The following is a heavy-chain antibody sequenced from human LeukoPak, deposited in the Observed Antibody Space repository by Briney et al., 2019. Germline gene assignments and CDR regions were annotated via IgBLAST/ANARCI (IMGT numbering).Heavy chain of an antibody. J-gene: IGHJ3*02. V-gene: IGHV4-61*02. CDR1: GGSISSGSYY. CDR2: IYTSGST. Sequence: PSQTLSLTCTVSGGSISSGSYYWSWIRQPAGKGLEWIGRIYTSGSTNYNPSLKSRVTISVDTSKNQFSLKLRSVTAADTAVYYCARLQARENSGAFDIWGQGTMVTVSS. CDR3: ARLQARENSGAFDI. D-gene: IGHD1-26*01.